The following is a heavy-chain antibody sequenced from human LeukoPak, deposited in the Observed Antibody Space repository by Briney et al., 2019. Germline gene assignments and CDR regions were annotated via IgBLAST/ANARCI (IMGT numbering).Heavy chain of an antibody. CDR3: AKDLGAAGTAFDY. Sequence: GGSLRLSCAASGFTFSSYAMSWVRQAPGKGLEWVAVISYDGSNKYYADSVKGRFTISRDNSKNTLYLQMNSLRAEDTAVYYCAKDLGAAGTAFDYWGQGTLVTVSS. CDR1: GFTFSSYA. V-gene: IGHV3-30*18. CDR2: ISYDGSNK. J-gene: IGHJ4*02. D-gene: IGHD6-13*01.